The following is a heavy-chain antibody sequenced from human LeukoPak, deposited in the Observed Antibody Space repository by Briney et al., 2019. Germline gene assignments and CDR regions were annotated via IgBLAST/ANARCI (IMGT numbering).Heavy chain of an antibody. J-gene: IGHJ5*02. CDR3: ARTPLRGATFFTSYPNWFDT. CDR1: AGSISSGNYY. V-gene: IGHV4-61*02. D-gene: IGHD3-10*01. Sequence: SETLSLSCTVSAGSISSGNYYWTWIRQPAGKGLEWIGRIYTSGSSEYKPSLQSRVTISVDTSKIQFSLRLSSVTVADTAVYYCARTPLRGATFFTSYPNWFDTWGQGTLVTVSS. CDR2: IYTSGSS.